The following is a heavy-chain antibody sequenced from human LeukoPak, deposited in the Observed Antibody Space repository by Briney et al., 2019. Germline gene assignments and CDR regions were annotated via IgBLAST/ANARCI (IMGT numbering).Heavy chain of an antibody. V-gene: IGHV3-23*01. CDR2: ISGSGDNT. CDR3: AKDLRSNVVIPGAILFHY. J-gene: IGHJ4*02. D-gene: IGHD2-2*02. CDR1: GFTFSTYA. Sequence: PGGSLRLSCAASGFTFSTYAMSWVRQAPGKGLEWVSTISGSGDNTYYADSVKGRFTISRDNSKNTLFLQMNSLRTEDTAVYFCAKDLRSNVVIPGAILFHYWGQGTLVTVSS.